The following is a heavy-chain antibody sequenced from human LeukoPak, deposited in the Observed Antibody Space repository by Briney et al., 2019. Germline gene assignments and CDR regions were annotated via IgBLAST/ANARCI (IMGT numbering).Heavy chain of an antibody. CDR1: GGSISASSYY. CDR2: IYYSGST. D-gene: IGHD6-19*01. V-gene: IGHV4-61*01. J-gene: IGHJ4*02. Sequence: PWETLSLTCTVSGGSISASSYYWSWIRQPPGKGLEWIGYIYYSGSTNYNPSLRSRVTISVDTAKNQFSLKLSSVTAADTAVYYCARGSVAGTRGLSEFDYWGQGTLVTVSS. CDR3: ARGSVAGTRGLSEFDY.